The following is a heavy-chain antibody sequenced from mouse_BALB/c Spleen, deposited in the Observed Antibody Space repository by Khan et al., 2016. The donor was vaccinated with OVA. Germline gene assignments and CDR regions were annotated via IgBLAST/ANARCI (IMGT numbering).Heavy chain of an antibody. V-gene: IGHV1S137*01. CDR3: VRDDGYSLFAY. D-gene: IGHD2-3*01. J-gene: IGHJ3*01. Sequence: QVQLQQPGPELVRPGVSVKISCKGSDYTFTDYPMHWVRQSHVKSLEWIGAVSTYYGNTNYNQKFKGKAIMTVDKSSSTAYMELARLTSEDSAMSYCVRDDGYSLFAYWGQGTLVTVSA. CDR1: DYTFTDYP. CDR2: VSTYYGNT.